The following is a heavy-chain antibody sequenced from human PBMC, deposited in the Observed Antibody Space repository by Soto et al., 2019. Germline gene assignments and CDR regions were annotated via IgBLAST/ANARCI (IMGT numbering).Heavy chain of an antibody. J-gene: IGHJ6*02. Sequence: GESLKISCRGSGYSFSTYWIAWVRQMPGKGLEWMGIIYPGDSDTRYSPSFQGQVTISADKSISTAYLQWISLRASDTAMYYCARILGYCTNGVCPYYYGMDVWGQGTTVTVSS. D-gene: IGHD2-8*01. CDR1: GYSFSTYW. CDR2: IYPGDSDT. CDR3: ARILGYCTNGVCPYYYGMDV. V-gene: IGHV5-51*01.